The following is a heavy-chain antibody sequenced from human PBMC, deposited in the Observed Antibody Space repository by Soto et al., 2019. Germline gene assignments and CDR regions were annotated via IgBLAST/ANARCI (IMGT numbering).Heavy chain of an antibody. V-gene: IGHV5-51*01. D-gene: IGHD1-1*01. CDR2: IYPGDSDT. J-gene: IGHJ6*02. CDR1: GYSFPNYW. CDR3: ARRLSGPKEEYNAYYFYGLDV. Sequence: GESLKISCTASGYSFPNYWIGWVRQVPGQGLEWMGIIYPGDSDTKYSPSFQGQVTITADTSISTAFLQWTSLKAADTAVYYCARRLSGPKEEYNAYYFYGLDVWGQGTTVTV.